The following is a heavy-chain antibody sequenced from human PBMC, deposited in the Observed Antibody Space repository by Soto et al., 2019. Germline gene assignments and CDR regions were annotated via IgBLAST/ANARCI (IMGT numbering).Heavy chain of an antibody. J-gene: IGHJ5*02. V-gene: IGHV4-30-2*01. CDR1: GGSISSGGYS. Sequence: SETLSLTCAVSGGSISSGGYSWGWIRQPPGKGLEWIGYIYHSVSTYYNPSLKSRVTISVDRSKNQLSLKLGSVTDADTAVYYCARVPSPWGQGTLVTVSS. CDR2: IYHSVST. CDR3: ARVPSP.